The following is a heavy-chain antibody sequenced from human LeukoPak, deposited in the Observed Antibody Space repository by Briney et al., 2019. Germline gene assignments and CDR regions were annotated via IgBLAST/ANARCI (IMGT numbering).Heavy chain of an antibody. CDR2: ISSRSSYI. D-gene: IGHD6-25*01. Sequence: GGSLRLSCAASGFTFSSYSMNWVRQAPGKGLEWVSSISSRSSYIYYADSMKGRFTISRDNAKNSLYLQMNSLRAGDTAVYYCARRSAAKDAFDIWGQGTMVTVSS. V-gene: IGHV3-21*01. J-gene: IGHJ3*02. CDR1: GFTFSSYS. CDR3: ARRSAAKDAFDI.